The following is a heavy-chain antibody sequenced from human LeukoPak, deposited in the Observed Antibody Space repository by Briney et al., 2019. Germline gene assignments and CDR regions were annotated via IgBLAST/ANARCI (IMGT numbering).Heavy chain of an antibody. Sequence: ASVKVSCKGSGYTFTNFAMNWVRQAPGQGLEWMGWINTNTGNPTYAQGFTGRFVFTLDTSVSTAYLQINSLKAEDTAVYYCARGHYDSRWGQGTLVTVSS. CDR2: INTNTGNP. D-gene: IGHD3-22*01. CDR3: ARGHYDSR. CDR1: GYTFTNFA. J-gene: IGHJ4*02. V-gene: IGHV7-4-1*02.